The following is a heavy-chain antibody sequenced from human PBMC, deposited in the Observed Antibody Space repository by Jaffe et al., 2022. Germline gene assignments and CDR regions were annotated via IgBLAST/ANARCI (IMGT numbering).Heavy chain of an antibody. J-gene: IGHJ3*02. D-gene: IGHD6-19*01. CDR1: GFTFSSYE. CDR2: ISSSGSTI. CDR3: ARDSRYSSGWEGAFDI. V-gene: IGHV3-48*03. Sequence: EVQLVESGGGLVQPGGSLRLSCAASGFTFSSYEMNWVRQAPGKGLEWVSYISSSGSTIYYADSVKGRFTISRDNAKNSLYLQMNSLRAEDTAVYYCARDSRYSSGWEGAFDIWGQGTMVTVSS.